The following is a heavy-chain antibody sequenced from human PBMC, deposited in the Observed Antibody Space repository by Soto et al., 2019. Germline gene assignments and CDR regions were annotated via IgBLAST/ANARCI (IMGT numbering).Heavy chain of an antibody. CDR2: IYTSGST. J-gene: IGHJ3*02. CDR3: ARDRITLANDAFDI. D-gene: IGHD3-10*01. CDR1: GGSISSYY. Sequence: SETLSLTCTVSGGSISSYYWSWIRQPAGKGLEWIGRIYTSGSTNYNPSRKSRVTMSVDTSKNQFSLNLSSVTAAADTAVYYCARDRITLANDAFDIWGQGTMVTVSS. V-gene: IGHV4-4*07.